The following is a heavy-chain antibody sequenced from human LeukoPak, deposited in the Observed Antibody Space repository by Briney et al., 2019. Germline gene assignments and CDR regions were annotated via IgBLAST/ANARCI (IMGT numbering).Heavy chain of an antibody. CDR3: AREGPGSGSYYYYYYYMDV. CDR1: GFTFSSYG. D-gene: IGHD3-10*01. J-gene: IGHJ6*03. V-gene: IGHV3-23*01. Sequence: PGGSLRLSCAASGFTFSSYGMSWVRLAPGKGLEWVSAISGSGGSTYYADSVKGRFTISRDNAKNSLYLQMNSLRAEDTAVYYCAREGPGSGSYYYYYYYMDVWGKGTTVTISS. CDR2: ISGSGGST.